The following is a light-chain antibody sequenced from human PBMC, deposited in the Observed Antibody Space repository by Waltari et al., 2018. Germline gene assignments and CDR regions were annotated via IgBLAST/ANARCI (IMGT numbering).Light chain of an antibody. V-gene: IGLV2-23*02. J-gene: IGLJ1*01. CDR3: CSYAGLGIYV. CDR1: SSDAGNYDL. Sequence: QSGLTQPASVSGSPGQSITMSCTGTSSDAGNYDLVSWYQQYPGKAPKLMVYEVTRRSSGVSDRFSGSKSGNTASLTIYGLQSEDEADYYCCSYAGLGIYVFGTGTKVTVL. CDR2: EVT.